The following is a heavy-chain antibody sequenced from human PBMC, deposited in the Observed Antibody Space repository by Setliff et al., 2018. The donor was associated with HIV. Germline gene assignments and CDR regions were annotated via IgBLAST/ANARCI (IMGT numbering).Heavy chain of an antibody. D-gene: IGHD1-26*01. CDR1: GFTFISST. V-gene: IGHV3-21*01. J-gene: IGHJ4*02. Sequence: GGSLRLSCTVSGFTFISSTMNWVRQAPGKGLEWVASTSSSGSYIHYADSLKGRFTISRDNAKNSQYLLMSDLRAEDTAVYYCAAVFTGEPGRSLDYWGQGTPVTVSS. CDR2: TSSSGSYI. CDR3: AAVFTGEPGRSLDY.